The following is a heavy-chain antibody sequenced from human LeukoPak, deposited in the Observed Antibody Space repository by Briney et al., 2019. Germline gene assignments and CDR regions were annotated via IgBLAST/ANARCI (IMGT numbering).Heavy chain of an antibody. V-gene: IGHV3-23*01. J-gene: IGHJ6*04. D-gene: IGHD3-10*02. CDR2: ISDSGAST. Sequence: GGSLRLSCAASGFTFSTYAMSWVRQAPGKGLEWVSAISDSGASTYYADSVKGRFTVSRDNSKNTVYLQMNSLRAEDTAVYYCAELGITMIGGVWGKGTTVTISS. CDR3: AELGITMIGGV. CDR1: GFTFSTYA.